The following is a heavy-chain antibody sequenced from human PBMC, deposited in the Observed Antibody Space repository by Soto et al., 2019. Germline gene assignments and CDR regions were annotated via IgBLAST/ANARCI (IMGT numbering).Heavy chain of an antibody. J-gene: IGHJ4*02. CDR1: GDSVSSNSAA. CDR3: ARVGQWLDHFDH. D-gene: IGHD6-19*01. V-gene: IGHV6-1*01. CDR2: TYYRSKWYN. Sequence: SQALSLTCAISGDSVSSNSAASNWIRQSPSRGLEWLGRTYYRSKWYNDYAVSVKSRITINPDTSKNQFSLQLNSVTPEDTAVYYCARVGQWLDHFDHWGQGTLVTVSS.